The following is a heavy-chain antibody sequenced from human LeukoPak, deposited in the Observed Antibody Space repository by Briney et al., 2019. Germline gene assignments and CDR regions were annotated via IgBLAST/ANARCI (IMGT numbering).Heavy chain of an antibody. J-gene: IGHJ3*02. V-gene: IGHV3-23*01. D-gene: IGHD2-15*01. Sequence: QAGGSLRLSCAASGFTFSAYSMNWVRQAPGKGLEWVSSIIGSGGSIYYADSVKGRFTISSDNSKNTLYLQMNSLRAEDTAVYYCAKDRVCRLSCQDAFDIWGQGTMVIVSS. CDR3: AKDRVCRLSCQDAFDI. CDR2: IIGSGGSI. CDR1: GFTFSAYS.